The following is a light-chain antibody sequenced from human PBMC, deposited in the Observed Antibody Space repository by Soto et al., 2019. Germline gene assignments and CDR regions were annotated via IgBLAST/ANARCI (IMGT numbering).Light chain of an antibody. V-gene: IGKV1-6*02. CDR3: LQDHNYPLT. CDR2: AAA. CDR1: QGIGND. J-gene: IGKJ4*01. Sequence: AIQMAQSPSSLSASVGDRVTITCRASQGIGNDVGWFQQKPGKAPKLLIYAAATLQSGVPSRFSGSRSGTDFTLTISSLQPEDFATYYCLQDHNYPLTFGGGTKEEIK.